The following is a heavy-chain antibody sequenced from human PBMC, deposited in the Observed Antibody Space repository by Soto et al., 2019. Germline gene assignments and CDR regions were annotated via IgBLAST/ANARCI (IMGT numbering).Heavy chain of an antibody. CDR2: VDQSGST. D-gene: IGHD2-15*01. Sequence: QVQLQQWGAGLLKPSETLSLTCAISGGSFSGYYWSWIRQPPGMGLEWIGEVDQSGSTNYNPSLKSRVTISGDTSKNQFSLKLNPVTAADTAVYYCARDRQRGYCTGGSCYSYFDYWGQGARVIVSS. V-gene: IGHV4-34*01. J-gene: IGHJ4*02. CDR1: GGSFSGYY. CDR3: ARDRQRGYCTGGSCYSYFDY.